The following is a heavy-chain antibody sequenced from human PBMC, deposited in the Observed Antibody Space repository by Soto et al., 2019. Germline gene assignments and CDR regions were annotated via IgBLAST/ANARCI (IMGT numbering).Heavy chain of an antibody. V-gene: IGHV4-4*02. J-gene: IGHJ5*02. CDR3: ARDVGYCSGGSCFTPNWFDP. CDR2: IYHSGST. D-gene: IGHD2-15*01. Sequence: SETLSLTCAVSGGSISSSNWWSWVRQPPGKGLEWIGEIYHSGSTNYNPSLKSRVTISVDKSKNQFSLKLSSVTAADTAVYYCARDVGYCSGGSCFTPNWFDPWGQGTLVTVSS. CDR1: GGSISSSNW.